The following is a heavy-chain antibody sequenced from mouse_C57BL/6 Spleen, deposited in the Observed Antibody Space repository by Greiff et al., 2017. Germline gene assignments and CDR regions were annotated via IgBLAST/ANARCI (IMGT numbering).Heavy chain of an antibody. J-gene: IGHJ2*01. CDR3: ARGGLRAFDY. D-gene: IGHD2-4*01. V-gene: IGHV1-50*01. CDR1: GYTFTSYW. Sequence: VQLQQPGAELVQPGASVKLSCKASGYTFTSYWMQWVKQRPGQGLEWIGEIDPSDSYTNYNQKFKGKATLTVDTSSSTAYMQLSSLTSEDSAVYYCARGGLRAFDYWGQGTTLTVSS. CDR2: IDPSDSYT.